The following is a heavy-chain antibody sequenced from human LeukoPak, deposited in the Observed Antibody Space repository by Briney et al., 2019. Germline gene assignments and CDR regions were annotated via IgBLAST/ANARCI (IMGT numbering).Heavy chain of an antibody. CDR3: ARATFDHYCSSTSCKVAWFDP. Sequence: ASVKVSCKASGYTFTGYYMHWVRQAPGQGLEWMGWNNPNSGGTNYAQKFQGWVTMTRDTSISTAYMELSRLRSDDTAVYYCARATFDHYCSSTSCKVAWFDPWGQGTLVTVSS. CDR2: NNPNSGGT. V-gene: IGHV1-2*04. D-gene: IGHD2-2*01. CDR1: GYTFTGYY. J-gene: IGHJ5*02.